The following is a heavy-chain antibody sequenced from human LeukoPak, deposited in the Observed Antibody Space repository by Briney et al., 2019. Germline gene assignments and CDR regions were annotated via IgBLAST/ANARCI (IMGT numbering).Heavy chain of an antibody. V-gene: IGHV4-34*01. Sequence: LETLSLTCAVYGGSFSGYYWSWIRQPPGKGLEWIGEINHSGSTNYNPSLKSRVTIYEDTSKNQFSLKLSSVTAADTAVYYCARHSYSSGWYDYWGQGTLVTVSS. D-gene: IGHD6-19*01. CDR1: GGSFSGYY. CDR2: INHSGST. J-gene: IGHJ4*02. CDR3: ARHSYSSGWYDY.